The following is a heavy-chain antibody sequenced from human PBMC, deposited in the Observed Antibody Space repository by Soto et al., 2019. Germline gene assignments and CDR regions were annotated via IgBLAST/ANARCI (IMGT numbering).Heavy chain of an antibody. CDR3: SRAAEYYGSGRYYNFSDYYDYYGMDV. CDR1: GGTFSSYA. J-gene: IGHJ6*02. Sequence: QVQLVQSGAEVKKPGSSVKVSCKASGGTFSSYAISWVRQAPGQGLEWMGGIIHIFGTANYAQQFQGRVTITADESTSTAYMGLSIRRSEDTAVYYCSRAAEYYGSGRYYNFSDYYDYYGMDVWGQGTTVTVSS. D-gene: IGHD3-10*01. V-gene: IGHV1-69*01. CDR2: IIHIFGTA.